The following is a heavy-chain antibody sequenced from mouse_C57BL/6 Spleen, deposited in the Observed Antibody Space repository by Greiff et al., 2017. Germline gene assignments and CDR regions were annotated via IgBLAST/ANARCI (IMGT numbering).Heavy chain of an antibody. CDR3: ARGANWKAMDY. CDR2: IHPNSGST. Sequence: VQLQESGAELVKPGASVKLSCKASGYTFTSYWMHWVKQRPGQGLEWIGMIHPNSGSTNYNEKFKSKATLTVDKSSSTAYMQLSSLTSEDSAVYYCARGANWKAMDYWGQGTSVTVSS. V-gene: IGHV1-64*01. D-gene: IGHD4-1*01. CDR1: GYTFTSYW. J-gene: IGHJ4*01.